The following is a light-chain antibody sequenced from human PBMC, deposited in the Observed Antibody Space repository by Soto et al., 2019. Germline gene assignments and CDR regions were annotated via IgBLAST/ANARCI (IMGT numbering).Light chain of an antibody. Sequence: EIVLTQSPATLSSSPGETATLSCRASQYVGTRLAWYQHKPGQAPRLLIYGASSRTTGIPDRFSGSGSGTNFTLTISRLETEDFAVYYCQQYGGSPGTFGQGTKVDIK. CDR3: QQYGGSPGT. CDR1: QYVGTR. V-gene: IGKV3-20*01. J-gene: IGKJ1*01. CDR2: GAS.